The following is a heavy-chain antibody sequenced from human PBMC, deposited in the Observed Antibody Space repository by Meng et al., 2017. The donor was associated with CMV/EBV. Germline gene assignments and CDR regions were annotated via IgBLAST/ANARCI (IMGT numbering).Heavy chain of an antibody. D-gene: IGHD6-13*01. CDR3: ARGSSRYVLDWFDP. V-gene: IGHV1-18*01. CDR2: ISAYNGNT. Sequence: ASVKVSCKASGYTFTSCGISWVRQAPGQGLEWRGWISAYNGNTNYAQKLQGRVTMTTDTSTSTAYMELRSLRSDDTAVYYCARGSSRYVLDWFDPWGQGTLVTVSS. J-gene: IGHJ5*02. CDR1: GYTFTSCG.